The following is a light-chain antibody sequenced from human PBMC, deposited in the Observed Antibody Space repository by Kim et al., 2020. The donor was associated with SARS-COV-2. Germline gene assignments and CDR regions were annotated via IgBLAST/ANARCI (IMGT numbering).Light chain of an antibody. Sequence: SPVGRATLSCRGSQSFSSNSLAWYQQKPGQAPRLLIYGASSRATGIPDRFRGSASGTDFTLTISRLEPEDFAVYYCQQSATSPWTFGPGTKVDIK. V-gene: IGKV3-20*01. J-gene: IGKJ1*01. CDR2: GAS. CDR3: QQSATSPWT. CDR1: QSFSSNS.